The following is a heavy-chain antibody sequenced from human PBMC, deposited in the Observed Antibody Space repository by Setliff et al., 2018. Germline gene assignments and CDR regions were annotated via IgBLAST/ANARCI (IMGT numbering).Heavy chain of an antibody. V-gene: IGHV1-8*01. CDR1: GYSFTSYD. D-gene: IGHD5-12*01. CDR3: ARGKWLRMDKGRWSNWFDP. J-gene: IGHJ5*02. Sequence: ASVKVSCKAFGYSFTSYDINWVRQAPGQGLEWMGWMNANSGNAGCAQKFQGRVTLTRDTSIGTAYMELNSLRYEDTAIYYCARGKWLRMDKGRWSNWFDPWGQGTLVTVSS. CDR2: MNANSGNA.